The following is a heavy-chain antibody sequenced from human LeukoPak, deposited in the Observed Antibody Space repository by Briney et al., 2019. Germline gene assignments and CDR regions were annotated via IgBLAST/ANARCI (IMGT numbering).Heavy chain of an antibody. CDR1: GYTFTSYD. J-gene: IGHJ5*02. CDR2: MNPNSGNT. Sequence: ASVKVSCKASGYTFTSYDINWVRQATGQGLEWMGWMNPNSGNTGYAQKFQGRVTMTRDTSTSTVYMELSSLRSEDTAVYYCARNDYSNDWFDPWGQGTLVTVSS. D-gene: IGHD4-11*01. CDR3: ARNDYSNDWFDP. V-gene: IGHV1-8*01.